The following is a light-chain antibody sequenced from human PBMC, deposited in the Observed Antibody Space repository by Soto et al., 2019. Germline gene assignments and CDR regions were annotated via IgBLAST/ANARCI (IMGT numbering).Light chain of an antibody. J-gene: IGLJ2*01. CDR2: EGT. CDR1: SSDVGNYNL. V-gene: IGLV2-23*01. Sequence: QPVLTQPASVSGSPGQSITISCTGTSSDVGNYNLVSWYQHHPGKAPKLLIYEGTRRPSEVSDRFSGSKSGNAASLTISGLQAEDEADYHCCSYINVSTLVFGGGTKLTVL. CDR3: CSYINVSTLV.